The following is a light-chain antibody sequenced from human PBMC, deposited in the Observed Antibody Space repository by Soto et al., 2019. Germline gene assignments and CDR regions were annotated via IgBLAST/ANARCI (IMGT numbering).Light chain of an antibody. CDR2: DAS. CDR3: QQYNSYWT. CDR1: QSISSW. V-gene: IGKV1-5*01. Sequence: DIQMTQSPSTLSASVGDRVTITCRASQSISSWLAWYQQKPGKAPKLLIYDASSLESGVPSRFSGSGSGTEFTLTISILQPDDFATYYCQQYNSYWTFGQGTQGQIQ. J-gene: IGKJ1*01.